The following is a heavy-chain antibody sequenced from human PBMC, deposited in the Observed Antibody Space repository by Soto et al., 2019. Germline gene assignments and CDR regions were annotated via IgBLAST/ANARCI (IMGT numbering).Heavy chain of an antibody. CDR2: INHSGST. Sequence: SETLSLTCAVYGGSFSDKFWTWIRQPPGKGLEWIGEINHSGSTNHNPSFKSRVTISIDTSKNQFSLKLNSVTAADTAVYYCARGGNGDYVFDYWGQGTLVTVSS. D-gene: IGHD4-17*01. CDR1: GGSFSDKF. V-gene: IGHV4-34*01. J-gene: IGHJ4*02. CDR3: ARGGNGDYVFDY.